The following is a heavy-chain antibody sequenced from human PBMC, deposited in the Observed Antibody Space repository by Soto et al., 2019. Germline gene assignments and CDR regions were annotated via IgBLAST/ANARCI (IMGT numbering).Heavy chain of an antibody. V-gene: IGHV1-69*13. D-gene: IGHD5-18*01. J-gene: IGHJ4*02. CDR1: GGTFSSYA. CDR3: ARGVEYSYGYDY. Sequence: SVKVSCKASGGTFSSYAISWVRQAPGQGLEWMGGIIPIFGTANYAQKFQGRVTITADESTSTAYMELSSLRSEGTAVYYCARGVEYSYGYDYWGQGTLVTASS. CDR2: IIPIFGTA.